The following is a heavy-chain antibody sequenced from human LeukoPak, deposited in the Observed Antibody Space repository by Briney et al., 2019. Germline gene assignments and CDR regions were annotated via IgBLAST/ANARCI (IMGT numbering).Heavy chain of an antibody. Sequence: PGGSLRLSCAASGFTFSSYGMHWVRQAPGKGLEGVAVIWYDGSNKYYADSVKGRFTISRDNSKNTLYLQMNSLRAEDTAVYYCARGLEDDYGGNPSDAFDIWGQGTMVTVSS. CDR3: ARGLEDDYGGNPSDAFDI. CDR2: IWYDGSNK. V-gene: IGHV3-33*01. D-gene: IGHD4-23*01. J-gene: IGHJ3*02. CDR1: GFTFSSYG.